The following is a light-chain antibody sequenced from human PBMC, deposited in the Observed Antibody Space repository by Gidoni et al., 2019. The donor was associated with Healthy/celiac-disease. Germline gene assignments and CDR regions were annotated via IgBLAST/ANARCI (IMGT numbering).Light chain of an antibody. Sequence: EIVLTPSPGTLSLSPGERATPSCRASQSVSSSYLAWYQQKPGQAPRLRIYGASSRATGIPDRFSGSGSGTDFTLTISRLEPEDFAVYYCQQYGSSPWTFGQGTKVEIK. CDR3: QQYGSSPWT. J-gene: IGKJ1*01. CDR2: GAS. V-gene: IGKV3-20*01. CDR1: QSVSSSY.